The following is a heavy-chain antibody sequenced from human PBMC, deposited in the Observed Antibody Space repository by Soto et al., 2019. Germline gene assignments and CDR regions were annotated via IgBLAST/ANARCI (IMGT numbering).Heavy chain of an antibody. CDR2: ISGSGGRT. V-gene: IGHV3-23*01. J-gene: IGHJ4*02. CDR3: AKEGVRDSSISLYFFDQ. D-gene: IGHD3-10*01. Sequence: EVQLLDSGGGSAQPGGSLRLSCAASGFPFINYAMHWVRQAPGKGLEWVSAISGSGGRTYYGDSVKGRFTISRDNSEDTLYLHMNRLTAEDTAVYFCAKEGVRDSSISLYFFDQWGQGTLVTVSS. CDR1: GFPFINYA.